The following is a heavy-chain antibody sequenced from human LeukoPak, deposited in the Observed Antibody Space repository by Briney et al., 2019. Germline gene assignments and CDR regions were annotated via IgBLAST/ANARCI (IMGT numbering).Heavy chain of an antibody. V-gene: IGHV3-11*05. CDR3: AKVPYSYGSGYFFDY. CDR1: GFTFSDYY. CDR2: ISSSSSYT. D-gene: IGHD5-18*01. Sequence: GGSLRLSCAASGFTFSDYYMSGIRQAPGKGLEWVSYISSSSSYTNYADSVKGRFTISRDNAKNSLYLQMNSLRAEDTAVYYCAKVPYSYGSGYFFDYWGQGTLVTVSS. J-gene: IGHJ4*02.